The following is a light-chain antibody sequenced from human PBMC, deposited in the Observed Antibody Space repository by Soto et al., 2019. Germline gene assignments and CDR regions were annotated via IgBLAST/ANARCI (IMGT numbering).Light chain of an antibody. V-gene: IGLV2-14*01. J-gene: IGLJ3*02. Sequence: QSVLTQSASVSGSPGQSITISCTGTSSDVGGYNYVSWYQQHPGKAPKLIIYDVSNRPSGVSPRFSGSKSGNTASLTSSGLQAEDEADYSCSSYTRTNSWVFGGGTKLTVL. CDR1: SSDVGGYNY. CDR2: DVS. CDR3: SSYTRTNSWV.